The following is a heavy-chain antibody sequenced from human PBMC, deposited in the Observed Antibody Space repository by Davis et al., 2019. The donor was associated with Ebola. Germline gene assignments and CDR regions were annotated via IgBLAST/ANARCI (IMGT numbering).Heavy chain of an antibody. CDR1: GYTFTSYD. D-gene: IGHD3-22*01. CDR2: ISAYNGNT. CDR3: ARGVTMIVVSNWFDP. J-gene: IGHJ5*02. Sequence: ASVKVSCKASGYTFTSYDINWVRQAPGQGLEWMGWISAYNGNTNYAQKLQGRVTMTTDTSTSTAYMELRSLRSDDTAVYYCARGVTMIVVSNWFDPWGQGTLVTVSS. V-gene: IGHV1-18*01.